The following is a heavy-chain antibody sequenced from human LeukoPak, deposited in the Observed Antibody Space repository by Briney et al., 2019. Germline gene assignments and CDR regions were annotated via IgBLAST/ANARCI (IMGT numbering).Heavy chain of an antibody. CDR1: GYTFTNSD. CDR2: MNPNSKT. D-gene: IGHD5-18*01. J-gene: IGHJ6*03. CDR3: SRGTVDTVRVGYYHYYMDV. V-gene: IGHV1-8*03. Sequence: GASVKVSCKASGYTFTNSDINWVRQAPGQGLEWMGWMNPNSKTGYARKFQGRVTFTRNSSISTAYMDLSSLRSEDTAVYYCSRGTVDTVRVGYYHYYMDVWGKGTTVTVSS.